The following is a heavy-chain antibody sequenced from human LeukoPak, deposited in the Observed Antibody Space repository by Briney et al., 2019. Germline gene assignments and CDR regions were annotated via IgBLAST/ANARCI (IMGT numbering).Heavy chain of an antibody. CDR2: IHSDGSST. V-gene: IGHV3-74*01. Sequence: GGSLRLSCAASGFTFRSYWMSWVRQAPGKGLVWVSRIHSDGSSTTSADSVKGRFTISRDNAENTLYLQMNSLRAEDTAVYFCARGNAHAFDIWGQGTMVTVSS. D-gene: IGHD1-1*01. CDR3: ARGNAHAFDI. CDR1: GFTFRSYW. J-gene: IGHJ3*02.